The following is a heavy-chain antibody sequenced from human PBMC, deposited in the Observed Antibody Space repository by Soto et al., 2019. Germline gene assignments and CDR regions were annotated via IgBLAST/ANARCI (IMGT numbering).Heavy chain of an antibody. CDR2: ISGSLGSA. D-gene: IGHD3-3*01. CDR3: AKDSRLPGFGRLIHAFDI. V-gene: IGHV3-23*01. Sequence: GGSLRLSCAVSGFTFNDYAMSWVRQAPGKGLEWVSTISGSLGSAYYAASVEGRFTISGDNSNNTLYLQMNSLRVEDTATYYCAKDSRLPGFGRLIHAFDIWGHGTMVTVSS. J-gene: IGHJ3*02. CDR1: GFTFNDYA.